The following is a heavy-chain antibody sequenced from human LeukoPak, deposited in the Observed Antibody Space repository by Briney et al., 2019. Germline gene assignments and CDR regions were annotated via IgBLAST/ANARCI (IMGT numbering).Heavy chain of an antibody. V-gene: IGHV4-38-2*01. Sequence: SETLSLTCAVSVYSISSGYYWGWIRQPPGKGLEWIGSIYHSGSTYYNPSLKSRVTISVDTSKNQFSLKLSSVTAADTAVYYCARGLDLWSGYPSNWFDPWGQGTLVTVSS. CDR2: IYHSGST. CDR3: ARGLDLWSGYPSNWFDP. D-gene: IGHD3-3*01. CDR1: VYSISSGYY. J-gene: IGHJ5*02.